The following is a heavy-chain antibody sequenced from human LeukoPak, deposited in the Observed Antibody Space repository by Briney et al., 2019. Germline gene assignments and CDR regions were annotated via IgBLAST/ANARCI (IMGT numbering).Heavy chain of an antibody. Sequence: GGSLRLSCAASGFTFSSYGMHWVRQAPGKGLEWVAVIWYDGSNKCYADSVKGRFTISRDNSKNTLYLQMNSLRAEDTAVYYCAKAPPSIVVVPVSMDVWGQGTTVTVSS. D-gene: IGHD2-2*01. CDR3: AKAPPSIVVVPVSMDV. J-gene: IGHJ6*02. V-gene: IGHV3-33*06. CDR1: GFTFSSYG. CDR2: IWYDGSNK.